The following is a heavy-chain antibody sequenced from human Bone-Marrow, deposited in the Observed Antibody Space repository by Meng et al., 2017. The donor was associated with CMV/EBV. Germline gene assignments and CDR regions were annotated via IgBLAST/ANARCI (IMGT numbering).Heavy chain of an antibody. Sequence: ASVKVSCKASGYTFTYRYLHWVRQAPGQALEWMGGIIPIFGTANYAQKFQGRVTMTRDTSISTAYMELSRLRSDDTAVYYCARDSIVVPAIVYYYYGMDVWGQGTTVTVSS. J-gene: IGHJ6*02. CDR1: GYTFTYRY. V-gene: IGHV1-2*02. CDR3: ARDSIVVPAIVYYYYGMDV. CDR2: IIPIFGTA. D-gene: IGHD2-2*01.